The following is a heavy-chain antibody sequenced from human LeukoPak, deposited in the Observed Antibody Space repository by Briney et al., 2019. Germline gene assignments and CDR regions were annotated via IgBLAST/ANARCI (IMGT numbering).Heavy chain of an antibody. D-gene: IGHD1-26*01. CDR1: GGSISSSSHY. Sequence: SETLSLTCTVSGGSISSSSHYWGWIRQPPGKGLECIGSIYYSGNTYYNPSLKSRVTISVDTSKNQFSLKLTSVTAADTAVYYCARLSYSGSYYDNWGQGTLVTVSS. CDR2: IYYSGNT. CDR3: ARLSYSGSYYDN. V-gene: IGHV4-39*01. J-gene: IGHJ4*02.